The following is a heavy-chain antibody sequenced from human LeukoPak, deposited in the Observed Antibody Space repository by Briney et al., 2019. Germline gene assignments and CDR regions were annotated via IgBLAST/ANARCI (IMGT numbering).Heavy chain of an antibody. J-gene: IGHJ4*02. CDR1: GFTFSSYW. V-gene: IGHV3-7*01. CDR2: IKQDGSEK. CDR3: AAQSGYYDFWSGYSPRPFDY. Sequence: GGSLRLSCAASGFTFSSYWMSWVRQAPGKGREWVANIKQDGSEKYYVDSVKGRFTISRDNAKNSLYLQMNSLRAEDTAVYYCAAQSGYYDFWSGYSPRPFDYWGQGTLVTVSS. D-gene: IGHD3-3*01.